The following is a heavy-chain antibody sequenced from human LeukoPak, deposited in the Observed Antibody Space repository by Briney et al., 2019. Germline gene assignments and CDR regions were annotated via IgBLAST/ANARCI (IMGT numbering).Heavy chain of an antibody. CDR3: ARTAYCGRDCYSAFDY. D-gene: IGHD2-21*02. Sequence: GGSVRLSCAASGFTFDDYGMSWVRQAPGKGLEGVSGINWNGGSTVYEDSVKGRFTISRDNAKNSQYLQMNSLRAEDTALYYCARTAYCGRDCYSAFDYWGQGTLVTVSS. CDR1: GFTFDDYG. J-gene: IGHJ4*02. V-gene: IGHV3-20*04. CDR2: INWNGGST.